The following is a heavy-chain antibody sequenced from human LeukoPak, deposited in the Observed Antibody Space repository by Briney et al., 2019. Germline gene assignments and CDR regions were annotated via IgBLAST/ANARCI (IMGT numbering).Heavy chain of an antibody. D-gene: IGHD3-10*01. CDR2: INHSGST. J-gene: IGHJ2*01. CDR1: GGSFSGYY. Sequence: SETLSLTCAVYGGSFSGYYWSWIRQPPGKGLEWIGEINHSGSTNYNPSLKSRVTISVDPSKNQFSLKLSSVPAAGTAVYYGARGYGRPLHWYFHLLGRGTLVTVSS. V-gene: IGHV4-34*01. CDR3: ARGYGRPLHWYFHL.